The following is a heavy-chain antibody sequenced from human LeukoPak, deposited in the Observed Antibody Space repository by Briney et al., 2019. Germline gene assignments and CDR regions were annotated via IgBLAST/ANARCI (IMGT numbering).Heavy chain of an antibody. CDR1: GYSFTSDW. CDR3: ARHLSELAATYHFDY. V-gene: IGHV5-51*01. J-gene: IGHJ4*02. D-gene: IGHD2-15*01. Sequence: GESLKISCKASGYSFTSDWIGWVRQMPGKGLEWMGIIHPRDSDTRYSPSFQGQVTFSADQSISTAYLQWSSLKASDTAIYYCARHLSELAATYHFDYWGQGTLVTVSS. CDR2: IHPRDSDT.